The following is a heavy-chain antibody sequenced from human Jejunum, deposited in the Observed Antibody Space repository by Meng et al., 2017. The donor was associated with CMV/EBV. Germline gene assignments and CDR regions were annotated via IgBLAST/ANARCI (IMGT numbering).Heavy chain of an antibody. CDR3: ASGFCGSTTCYREFDY. D-gene: IGHD2-2*01. Sequence: FTDYPLSRVRQVPGKGLEWVSSISTHSTYISYADSVKGRFTISRDNAKNSLYLQVDSLRAEDTAVYYCASGFCGSTTCYREFDYWGQGTRVTVSS. CDR1: FTDYP. J-gene: IGHJ4*02. V-gene: IGHV3-21*01. CDR2: ISTHSTYI.